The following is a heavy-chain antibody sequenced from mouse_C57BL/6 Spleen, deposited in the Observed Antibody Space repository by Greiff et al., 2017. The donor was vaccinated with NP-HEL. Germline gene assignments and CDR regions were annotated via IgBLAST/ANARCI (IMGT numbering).Heavy chain of an antibody. J-gene: IGHJ3*01. CDR3: ARPLYYGYAWFAY. D-gene: IGHD2-2*01. CDR1: GYTFTSYW. Sequence: QVQLQQPGTELVKPGASVKLSCKASGYTFTSYWMHWVKQRPGQGLEWIGNINPSNGGTNYNEKFKSKATLTVDKSASTAYMQLSSLTSEDSAVYYCARPLYYGYAWFAYWGQGTLVTVSA. CDR2: INPSNGGT. V-gene: IGHV1-53*01.